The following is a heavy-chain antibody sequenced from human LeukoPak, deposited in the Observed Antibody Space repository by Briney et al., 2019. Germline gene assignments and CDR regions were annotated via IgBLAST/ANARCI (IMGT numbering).Heavy chain of an antibody. V-gene: IGHV4-39*01. D-gene: IGHD6-19*01. CDR1: GGPISSSSYY. J-gene: IGHJ4*02. CDR2: IYYSGST. Sequence: SETLSLTCTVSGGPISSSSYYWGWIRQLPGKGLEWIGSIYYSGSTYYNPSLKSRVTISVDTSKNQFSLKLSSVTAADTAVYYCASQAGFDPTYWGQGTLVTVSS. CDR3: ASQAGFDPTY.